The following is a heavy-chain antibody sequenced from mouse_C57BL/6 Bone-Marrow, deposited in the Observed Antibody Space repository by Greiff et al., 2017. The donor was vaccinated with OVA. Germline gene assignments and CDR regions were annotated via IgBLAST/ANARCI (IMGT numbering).Heavy chain of an antibody. CDR3: TLPFAY. J-gene: IGHJ3*01. CDR1: GFNIKDDY. CDR2: IDPENGDT. Sequence: VHVKQSGAELVRPGASVKLSCTASGFNIKDDYMHWVKQRPEQGLEWIGWIDPENGDTEYASKFQGKATITADTSSNTAYLQLSSLTSEDTAVYYCTLPFAYWGQGTLVTVSA. V-gene: IGHV14-4*01.